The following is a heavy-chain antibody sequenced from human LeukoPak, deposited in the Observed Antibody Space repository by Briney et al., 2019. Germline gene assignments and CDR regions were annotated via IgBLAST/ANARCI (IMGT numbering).Heavy chain of an antibody. CDR2: ISSNGGST. Sequence: PGVSLRLSCAASGFTFSSYAMHWVPQAPGKGLEYVSAISSNGGSTYYANSVKGRFTISRDNSKNTLYLQMGSLRAEDMAVYYCARRRYFDWPDPFDYGGQGTLVTVSA. CDR3: ARRRYFDWPDPFDY. V-gene: IGHV3-64*01. J-gene: IGHJ4*02. CDR1: GFTFSSYA. D-gene: IGHD3-9*01.